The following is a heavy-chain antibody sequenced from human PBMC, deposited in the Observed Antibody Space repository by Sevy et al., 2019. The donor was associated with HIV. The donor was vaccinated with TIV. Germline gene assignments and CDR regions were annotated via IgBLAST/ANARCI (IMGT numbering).Heavy chain of an antibody. D-gene: IGHD2-8*01. V-gene: IGHV3-23*01. CDR2: FSFGCGKI. Sequence: GGSLRLSCAASGFTFSKYSMSWIRQTPGKGLGWVSTFSFGCGKINYADSVKGRFTISREDSRKTFYLQMNSLRAEDTAIYYCAREGCTKPHDYWGQGTVVTVSS. CDR1: GFTFSKYS. CDR3: AREGCTKPHDY. J-gene: IGHJ4*02.